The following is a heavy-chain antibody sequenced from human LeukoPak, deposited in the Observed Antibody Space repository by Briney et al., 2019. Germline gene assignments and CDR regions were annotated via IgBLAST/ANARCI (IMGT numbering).Heavy chain of an antibody. Sequence: GGSLRLSCVVSGFTFSNYGMHWVRQPPGKGLDWVAFIGYDGSTKHSADSVKGRFTISRDNSKSTLFLQMNSLRAEDTAIYYCARSYNSAIDYWGQGTLVTVSS. CDR3: ARSYNSAIDY. V-gene: IGHV3-30*02. CDR1: GFTFSNYG. D-gene: IGHD6-25*01. J-gene: IGHJ4*02. CDR2: IGYDGSTK.